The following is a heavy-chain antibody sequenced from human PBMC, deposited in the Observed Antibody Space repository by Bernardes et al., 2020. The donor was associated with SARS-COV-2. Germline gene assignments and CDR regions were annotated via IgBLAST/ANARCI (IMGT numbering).Heavy chain of an antibody. CDR2: IAPSDGRT. D-gene: IGHD2-2*01. Sequence: DARKDFCKASGFTLTSFYMPWVRQAPGQGLEWMGRIAPSDGRTTFPQKFQDRVTMTSDTSTSSVYMELSSLTSEDTAVYYCARAGGGAASSDVWGKGTLVNVSA. CDR3: ARAGGGAASSDV. V-gene: IGHV1-46*01. J-gene: IGHJ3*01. CDR1: GFTLTSFY.